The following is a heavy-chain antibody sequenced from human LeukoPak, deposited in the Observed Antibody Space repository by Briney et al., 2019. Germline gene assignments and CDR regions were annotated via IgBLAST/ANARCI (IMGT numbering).Heavy chain of an antibody. CDR1: GFTFSSYA. CDR3: AKDGRKPTYYYYGMDV. D-gene: IGHD1-26*01. J-gene: IGHJ6*04. V-gene: IGHV3-23*01. Sequence: GGSLRLSCAASGFTFSSYAMSWVRQAPGKGLEWVSAISGSGGSTYYADSVKGRFTISRDNSKNTLYLQMNSLRAEDTAVYYCAKDGRKPTYYYYGMDVWGKGTTDTVSS. CDR2: ISGSGGST.